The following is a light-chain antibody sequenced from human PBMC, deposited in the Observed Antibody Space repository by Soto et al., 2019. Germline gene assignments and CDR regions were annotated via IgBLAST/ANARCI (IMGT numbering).Light chain of an antibody. J-gene: IGKJ1*01. V-gene: IGKV2-28*01. CDR1: QSLLHTDGYNY. CDR3: MKSLHMWT. CDR2: LGS. Sequence: DIVVTQSPLSLTVAPGEPASISCRSSQSLLHTDGYNYLEWYLQKPGQSPQLLIYLGSTRASGVPDRFSGSGSGRYFTLQISRVEAVDVGVYYCMKSLHMWTFGQGAKVEIK.